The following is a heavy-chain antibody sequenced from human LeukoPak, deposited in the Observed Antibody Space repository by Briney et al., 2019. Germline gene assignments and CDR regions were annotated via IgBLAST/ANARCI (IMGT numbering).Heavy chain of an antibody. Sequence: PGGSLRLSCAASGFTFSNYWMHWVRQAPGKGLVWVSRINSDGTTTSYADSVRGRFTISRDNTKNTLYLQMNSLRAEDTAVYYYWVPATAGEADYWGQGTLVSVSS. J-gene: IGHJ4*02. CDR2: INSDGTTT. D-gene: IGHD2-2*01. CDR1: GFTFSNYW. CDR3: WVPATAGEADY. V-gene: IGHV3-74*01.